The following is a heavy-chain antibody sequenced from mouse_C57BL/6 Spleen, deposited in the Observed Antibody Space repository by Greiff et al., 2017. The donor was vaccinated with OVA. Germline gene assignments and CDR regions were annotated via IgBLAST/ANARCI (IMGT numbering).Heavy chain of an antibody. CDR2: IYPRDGST. V-gene: IGHV1-85*01. CDR3: ARLPDGYYWYFDV. J-gene: IGHJ1*03. D-gene: IGHD2-3*01. CDR1: GYTFTSYD. Sequence: QVQLQQSGPELVKPGASVKLSCKASGYTFTSYDINWVKQRPGQGLEWIGWIYPRDGSTKSNEKFKGKATLTVDTSSSTAYMELHSLTSEDSAVYVCARLPDGYYWYFDVWGTGTTVTVSS.